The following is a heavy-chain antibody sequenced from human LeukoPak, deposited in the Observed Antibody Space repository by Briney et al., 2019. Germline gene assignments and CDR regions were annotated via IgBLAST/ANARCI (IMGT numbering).Heavy chain of an antibody. CDR3: ASRSVSGFDY. D-gene: IGHD6-19*01. CDR1: GGSISTYY. Sequence: SETPSLTCTVSGGSISTYYWSWIRQPAGKGLEWIGRSYTSGSSNYNPSLKSRVTISVDKSKNQFSLRLSSVTAADTAVYYCASRSVSGFDYWGQGILVTVSS. CDR2: SYTSGSS. V-gene: IGHV4-4*07. J-gene: IGHJ4*02.